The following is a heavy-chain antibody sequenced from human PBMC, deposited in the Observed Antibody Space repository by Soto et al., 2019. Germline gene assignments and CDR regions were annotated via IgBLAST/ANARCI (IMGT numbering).Heavy chain of an antibody. CDR1: GFTFSSYW. J-gene: IGHJ4*02. V-gene: IGHV3-7*02. Sequence: GGSLRLSCAASGFTFSSYWMSWVRQAPGKGLEWVANIKQDGSEKYYVDSVKGRFTISRDNAKNSLYLQMNSLRAEDTAVYYCAMLGGYDYFDYWGQGTLVTVSS. CDR2: IKQDGSEK. CDR3: AMLGGYDYFDY. D-gene: IGHD5-12*01.